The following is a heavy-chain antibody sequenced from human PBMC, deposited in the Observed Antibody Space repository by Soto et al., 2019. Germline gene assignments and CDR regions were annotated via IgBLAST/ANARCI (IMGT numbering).Heavy chain of an antibody. CDR1: GFTFSSYA. Sequence: GSLTLSCAASGFTFSSYAMSWVRQAPGKGLEWVSAISGSGGSTYYADSVKGWFTISRDNSKNTLYLQMNSLRAEDTAVYYCAKDTHPPITMIVVPRSPPDYWGQGTLVTVSS. D-gene: IGHD3-22*01. CDR2: ISGSGGST. J-gene: IGHJ4*02. V-gene: IGHV3-23*01. CDR3: AKDTHPPITMIVVPRSPPDY.